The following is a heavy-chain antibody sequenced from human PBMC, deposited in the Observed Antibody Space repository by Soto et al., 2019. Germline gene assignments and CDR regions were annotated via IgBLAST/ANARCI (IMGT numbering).Heavy chain of an antibody. D-gene: IGHD3-16*01. CDR1: GYIFVNYG. J-gene: IGHJ6*02. CDR3: VMVDNYVTPTPQDV. V-gene: IGHV1-18*01. Sequence: QVQLVQSGDEVKKPGASVKVSCKASGYIFVNYGIAWVRQAPGQGLEWMGWISPYTGNTHSATKVQGRLTMTTDTSTSTGYMDLGSLTSDDTAVYYCVMVDNYVTPTPQDVWGQETTVTVSS. CDR2: ISPYTGNT.